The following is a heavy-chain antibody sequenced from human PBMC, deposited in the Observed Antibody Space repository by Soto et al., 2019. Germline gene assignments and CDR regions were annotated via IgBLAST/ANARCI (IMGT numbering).Heavy chain of an antibody. CDR2: IKQDGSEK. CDR1: GFTFSSYW. CDR3: ARSAHSDAFDI. D-gene: IGHD6-25*01. J-gene: IGHJ3*02. V-gene: IGHV3-7*03. Sequence: GSLRLSCAASGFTFSSYWMSWVRQAPGKRLEWVANIKQDGSEKYYADSVKGRFTISRDNAKNSLYLQMNSLRAEDTAVYYCARSAHSDAFDIWGQGTMVTVSS.